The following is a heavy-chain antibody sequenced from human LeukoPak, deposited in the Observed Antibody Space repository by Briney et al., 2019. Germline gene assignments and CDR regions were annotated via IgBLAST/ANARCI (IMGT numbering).Heavy chain of an antibody. CDR3: ARGLTEFGGGDDAFDI. CDR1: GGSISSYY. CDR2: IYYSGST. J-gene: IGHJ3*02. D-gene: IGHD3-10*01. Sequence: KPSETLSLTCTVSGGSISSYYWSWFRQPPGKGLEWIGYIYYSGSTNYNPSLHNRITISVDTSGTRVSLQLTSVTAADTAFYYCARGLTEFGGGDDAFDIWGQGTMVTVAS. V-gene: IGHV4-59*01.